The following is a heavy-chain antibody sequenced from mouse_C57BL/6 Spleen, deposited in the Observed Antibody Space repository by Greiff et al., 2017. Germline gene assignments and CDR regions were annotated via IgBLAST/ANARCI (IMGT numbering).Heavy chain of an antibody. CDR3: ARSNWGSYAMDY. Sequence: EVKLVESGGGLVQPGGSLKLSCAASGFTFSDYYMYWVRQTPEKRLEWVAYISNGGGSTYYPDTVKGRFTISRDNAKNTLYLQMSRLKSEDTAMYYCARSNWGSYAMDYWGQGTSVTVSS. V-gene: IGHV5-12*01. CDR1: GFTFSDYY. CDR2: ISNGGGST. D-gene: IGHD4-1*01. J-gene: IGHJ4*01.